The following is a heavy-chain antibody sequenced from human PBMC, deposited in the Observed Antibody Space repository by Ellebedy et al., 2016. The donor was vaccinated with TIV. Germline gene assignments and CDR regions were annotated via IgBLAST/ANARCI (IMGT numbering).Heavy chain of an antibody. CDR3: ARGLTGDNGAFDL. D-gene: IGHD2-8*02. CDR2: IKPGGNEK. J-gene: IGHJ3*01. CDR1: GFTFSDYW. Sequence: PGGSLRLSCAASGFTFSDYWMNWVRQAPGKGLEWVANIKPGGNEKFYVGSVVGRFTISRDNANNSLYLQMDSLRAEDTALYYCARGLTGDNGAFDLWGQGTMVTVSS. V-gene: IGHV3-7*03.